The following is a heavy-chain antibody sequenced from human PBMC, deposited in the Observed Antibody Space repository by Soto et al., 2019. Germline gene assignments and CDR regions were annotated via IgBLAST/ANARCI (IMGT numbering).Heavy chain of an antibody. CDR2: ITASGDST. V-gene: IGHV3-23*01. CDR3: APHVYCSGGSCYYDAFDI. D-gene: IGHD2-15*01. Sequence: EVQLLESGGGLVQPGGSLRLSCAASGFTFSNYMMTWVRQAPGKGLEWVSTITASGDSTYYADSVKGRFTISRDTSKNTLYLQMDSLGAEDTAVYYCAPHVYCSGGSCYYDAFDIRGQGTMVTVSS. CDR1: GFTFSNYM. J-gene: IGHJ3*02.